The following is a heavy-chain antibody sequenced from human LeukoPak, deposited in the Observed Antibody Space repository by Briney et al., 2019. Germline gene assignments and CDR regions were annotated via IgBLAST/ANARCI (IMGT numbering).Heavy chain of an antibody. Sequence: SETLSLTCTVSGGSIRSSYYYWGWIRQPPGKGLEWIGSIYDSGSTYYNPSLKSRVTISVGTSKNQFSLKLNSVTAADTAVYYCGRHYGPWGQGTLVTVSS. D-gene: IGHD3-10*01. CDR2: IYDSGST. J-gene: IGHJ5*02. CDR3: GRHYGP. V-gene: IGHV4-39*01. CDR1: GGSIRSSYYY.